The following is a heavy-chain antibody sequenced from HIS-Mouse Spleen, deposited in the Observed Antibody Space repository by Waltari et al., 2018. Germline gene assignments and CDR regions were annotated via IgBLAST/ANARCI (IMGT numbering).Heavy chain of an antibody. Sequence: EVQLVESGGGLVQPGGSLRLSCAASGFTFSRYSMNWVRQAPGKGVELVSYISRSMSTIYYAYSVKGRFTISRDNAKNSLYLQMNSLRAEDTAVYYCARGPYIVGATTGIDYWGQGTLVTVSS. D-gene: IGHD1-26*01. CDR1: GFTFSRYS. V-gene: IGHV3-48*01. J-gene: IGHJ4*02. CDR2: ISRSMSTI. CDR3: ARGPYIVGATTGIDY.